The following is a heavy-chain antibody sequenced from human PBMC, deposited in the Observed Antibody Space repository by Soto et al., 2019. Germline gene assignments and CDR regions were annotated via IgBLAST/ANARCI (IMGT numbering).Heavy chain of an antibody. V-gene: IGHV3-15*01. Sequence: EVHLVESGGGLVEPGGPLRLSCAASGFPFSNAWMSWVRQAPGKGLEWVGRIKSKTDGGTTDYAAPVKGRFTISRDDSKNMLYLQMNSLKIEDTAVYYCTTALRFLGWPDYWGQGTLVTVSS. CDR2: IKSKTDGGTT. CDR1: GFPFSNAW. J-gene: IGHJ4*02. CDR3: TTALRFLGWPDY. D-gene: IGHD3-3*01.